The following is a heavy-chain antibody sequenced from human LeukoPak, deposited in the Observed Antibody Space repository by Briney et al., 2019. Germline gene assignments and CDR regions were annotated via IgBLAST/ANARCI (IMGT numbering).Heavy chain of an antibody. D-gene: IGHD3-3*01. V-gene: IGHV4-61*02. Sequence: SETLSPTCTVSGGSISSGSYYWSWIRQPAGKGLEWIGRIYTSGSTNYNPSLKSRVTISVDTSKNQFSLKLSSVTAADTAVYYCAREGGTDVLRFLVGAAFDIWGQGTMVTVSS. CDR3: AREGGTDVLRFLVGAAFDI. J-gene: IGHJ3*02. CDR2: IYTSGST. CDR1: GGSISSGSYY.